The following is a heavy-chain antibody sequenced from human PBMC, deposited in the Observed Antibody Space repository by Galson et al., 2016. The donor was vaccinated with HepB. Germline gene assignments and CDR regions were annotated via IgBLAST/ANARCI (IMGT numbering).Heavy chain of an antibody. J-gene: IGHJ2*01. CDR3: AREDLGYWYFDL. CDR1: GYAFSSYG. CDR2: ISGYTDNT. V-gene: IGHV1-18*01. Sequence: SVKVSCKASGYAFSSYGISWVRQAPGQGLEWTGWISGYTDNTNYAQKLQDRVTMTKDTSTSTAYMELRSLRSDDTAVYYCAREDLGYWYFDLWGRGTLGTVSS. D-gene: IGHD7-27*01.